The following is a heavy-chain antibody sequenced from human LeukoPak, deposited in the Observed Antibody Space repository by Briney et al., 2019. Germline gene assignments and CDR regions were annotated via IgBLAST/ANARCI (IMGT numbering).Heavy chain of an antibody. CDR3: ARSGRGGAFDI. D-gene: IGHD1-26*01. CDR2: ISGSGGST. Sequence: GGSLRLSCAASGFTFSTYAMSWVRQAPGKGLEWVSAISGSGGSTYYADSVKGRFTISRDNAKNTLYLQMNSLRADDTAVYYCARSGRGGAFDIWGQGTMVTVSS. V-gene: IGHV3-23*01. J-gene: IGHJ3*02. CDR1: GFTFSTYA.